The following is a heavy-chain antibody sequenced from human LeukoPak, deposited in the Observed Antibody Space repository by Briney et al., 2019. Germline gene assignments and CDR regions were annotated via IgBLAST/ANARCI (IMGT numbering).Heavy chain of an antibody. CDR2: ISGSGGST. CDR1: A. J-gene: IGHJ5*02. CDR3: AKAGYSSSLGWFDP. D-gene: IGHD6-13*01. V-gene: IGHV3-23*01. Sequence: AXXWVRQAPGKGLEWVSAISGSGGSTYYADSVKGRFTISRDNSKNTLYLQMNSLRAEDTAVYYCAKAGYSSSLGWFDPWGQGTLVTVSS.